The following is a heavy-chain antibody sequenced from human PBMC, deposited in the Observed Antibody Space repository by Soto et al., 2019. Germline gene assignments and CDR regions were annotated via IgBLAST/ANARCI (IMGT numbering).Heavy chain of an antibody. CDR3: STVSPFRGCIASICNPR. V-gene: IGHV3-15*07. CDR2: IKSETDGGTA. Sequence: EVQLVESGGGLVQPGGSLRLSCAVSGFTFSNAWMNWIRQASGKGLEWVGRIKSETDGGTADYAEPVKGRFTISIDDSKSTLYLQMTSLKTEDTALYYCSTVSPFRGCIASICNPRWGQGTLVTLSS. CDR1: GFTFSNAW. D-gene: IGHD2-21*01. J-gene: IGHJ4*02.